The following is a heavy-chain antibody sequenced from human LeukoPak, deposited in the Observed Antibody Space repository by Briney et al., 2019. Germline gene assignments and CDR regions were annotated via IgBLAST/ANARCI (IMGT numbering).Heavy chain of an antibody. J-gene: IGHJ3*02. CDR2: INHSGST. CDR3: ARRSRGILSPFDI. CDR1: GGSFSGYY. Sequence: SETLSLTCAVYGGSFSGYYWSWIRQPPGKGLGWIGEINHSGSTNYNPSLKSRVTISVDTSKNQFSLKLSSVTAADTAVYYCARRSRGILSPFDIWGQGTMVTVSS. D-gene: IGHD6-13*01. V-gene: IGHV4-34*01.